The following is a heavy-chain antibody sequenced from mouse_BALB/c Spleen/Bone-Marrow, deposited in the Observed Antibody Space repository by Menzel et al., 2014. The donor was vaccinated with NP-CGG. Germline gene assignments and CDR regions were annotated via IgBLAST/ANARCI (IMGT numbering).Heavy chain of an antibody. Sequence: QVQLQQSGPGLVQPSQRLSIPCTVSGFSLTSYGVHWVRQSPGKGLEWLGVIWSGGSTDYNAAFISRLSISKDNSKSQVFFKMNSLQANDTAIYYCARNKGRRGTGAMDYWGQGTSVTVSS. CDR2: IWSGGST. CDR1: GFSLTSYG. CDR3: ARNKGRRGTGAMDY. D-gene: IGHD2-14*01. J-gene: IGHJ4*01. V-gene: IGHV2-2*02.